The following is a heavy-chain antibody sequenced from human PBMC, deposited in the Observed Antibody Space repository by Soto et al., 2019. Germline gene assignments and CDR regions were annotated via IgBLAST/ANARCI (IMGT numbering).Heavy chain of an antibody. D-gene: IGHD3-22*01. V-gene: IGHV3-30-3*01. Sequence: QVPLVESGGGVVQPGRSLRLSYAASGFTFSNYAMHWVRQAPGKGLEWVALISYDGSNKYYADSVKGRFTISRDNSKNTLYLQMNSLRVEDTAVYYCARDGGGSGYYYPLDFWGQGTLVTVSS. CDR2: ISYDGSNK. J-gene: IGHJ4*02. CDR3: ARDGGGSGYYYPLDF. CDR1: GFTFSNYA.